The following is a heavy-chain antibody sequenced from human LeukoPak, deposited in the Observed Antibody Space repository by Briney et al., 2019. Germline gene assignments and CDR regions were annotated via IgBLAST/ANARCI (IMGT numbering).Heavy chain of an antibody. V-gene: IGHV3-23*01. Sequence: GGSLRLSCATSGFTFSSFAMSWVRQAPGKGLEWVSGISGSGGSTYYADSVKGRPTISRDNSKNTLYLQMNSLRAEDTAVYYCAKVISFYYDSSGHFYFDYWGQGALVTVSS. CDR2: ISGSGGST. CDR1: GFTFSSFA. CDR3: AKVISFYYDSSGHFYFDY. J-gene: IGHJ4*02. D-gene: IGHD3-22*01.